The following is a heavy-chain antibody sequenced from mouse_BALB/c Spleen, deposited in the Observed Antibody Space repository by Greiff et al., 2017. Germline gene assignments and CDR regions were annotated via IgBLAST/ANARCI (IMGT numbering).Heavy chain of an antibody. D-gene: IGHD1-2*01. CDR2: IYPSDSYT. CDR1: GYTFTSYW. J-gene: IGHJ4*01. V-gene: IGHV1-69*02. CDR3: TRYYGYNAMDY. Sequence: VQLQQPGAELVRPGASVKLSCKASGYTFTSYWINWVKQRPGQGLEWIGNIYPSDSYTNYNQKFKDKATLTVDKSSSTAYMQLSSPTSEDSAVYYCTRYYGYNAMDYWGQGTSVTVSS.